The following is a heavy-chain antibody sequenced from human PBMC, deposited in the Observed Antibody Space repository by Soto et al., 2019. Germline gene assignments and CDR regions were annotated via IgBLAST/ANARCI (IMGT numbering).Heavy chain of an antibody. Sequence: QVQLVESGGGVVQPGRSLRLSCAASGFTFSTYAMHWVRQAPGKGLEWVATISDDGYNKYYADSVKGRFTISRDNSKDTLYLQMNSLRAEDTAVYYCPREGHGDWFDPWGQGTLVTVSS. CDR2: ISDDGYNK. CDR1: GFTFSTYA. CDR3: PREGHGDWFDP. D-gene: IGHD3-10*01. J-gene: IGHJ5*02. V-gene: IGHV3-30-3*01.